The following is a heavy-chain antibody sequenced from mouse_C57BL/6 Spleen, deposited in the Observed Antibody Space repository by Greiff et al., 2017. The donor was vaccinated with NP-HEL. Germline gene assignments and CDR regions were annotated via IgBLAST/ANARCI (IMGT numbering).Heavy chain of an antibody. J-gene: IGHJ2*01. V-gene: IGHV1-26*01. D-gene: IGHD1-1*01. CDR2: INPNNGGT. CDR1: LSTFTDYY. Sequence: EVQLQQSGPELVKPLASANICCKASLSTFTDYYMNWVKQSHGKSLEWIGDINPNNGGTSYNQKFKGKATLTVDKSSSTAYMELRSLTSEDSAVYYCARGGSSYDDWGQGTTLTVSS. CDR3: ARGGSSYDD.